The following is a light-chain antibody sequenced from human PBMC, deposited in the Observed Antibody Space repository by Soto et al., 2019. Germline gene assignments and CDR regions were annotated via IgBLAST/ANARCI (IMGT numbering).Light chain of an antibody. CDR2: ESS. J-gene: IGLJ2*01. CDR1: SSDVGSYNL. Sequence: QSALTQPASVSGSPGQSITISCTGTSSDVGSYNLVSWYQQHPGKAPKLMIYESSKRPSGVSNRFSGSKSGNTASLTISGLQAEDEADYYCFSYAGSSTVFGGGTKVTVL. CDR3: FSYAGSSTV. V-gene: IGLV2-23*01.